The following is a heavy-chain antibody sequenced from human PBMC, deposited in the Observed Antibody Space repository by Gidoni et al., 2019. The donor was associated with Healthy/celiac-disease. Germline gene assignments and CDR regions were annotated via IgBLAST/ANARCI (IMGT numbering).Heavy chain of an antibody. CDR1: GGSFSGYY. CDR2: INHSGRT. J-gene: IGHJ4*02. CDR3: ARLGGGVTGLDY. Sequence: QVQPQQWGAGLLTPSETLSLTCAVSGGSFSGYYWGWILQPPGKGLDWIGEINHSGRTTYNPSLKGRVTISVDTSKNQFSLKLSPVTAADTAVYYCARLGGGVTGLDYWGQGTLVTVSS. V-gene: IGHV4-34*01. D-gene: IGHD2-21*02.